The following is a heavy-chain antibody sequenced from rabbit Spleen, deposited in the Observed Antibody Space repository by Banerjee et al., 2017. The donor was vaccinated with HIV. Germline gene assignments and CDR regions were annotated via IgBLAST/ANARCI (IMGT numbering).Heavy chain of an antibody. CDR2: IYTGSSGST. Sequence: QSLEESGGDLVKPGTSLTLTCTASGFSFSSSYYICWVRQAPGKGLECIACIYTGSSGSTYYASWAKGRFTISKASSTTVTLQMTSLTVADTATYFCARDSGSSFSSYGMDLWGPGTLVTVS. CDR3: ARDSGSSFSSYGMDL. V-gene: IGHV1S40*01. CDR1: GFSFSSSYY. D-gene: IGHD8-1*01. J-gene: IGHJ6*01.